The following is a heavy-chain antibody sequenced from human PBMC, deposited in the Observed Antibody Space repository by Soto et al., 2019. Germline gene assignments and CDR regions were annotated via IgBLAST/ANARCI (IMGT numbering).Heavy chain of an antibody. CDR1: GGSISSSNW. V-gene: IGHV4-4*02. J-gene: IGHJ4*02. D-gene: IGHD3-3*02. Sequence: SETLSLTCAVSGGSISSSNWWSWVRQPPGKGLEWIGEIYHSGSTNYNPSLKSRVTISVDKSKNQFSLKLSSVTAADTAVYYCSRVTNHFWRGYFGYWGQGTLVTVSS. CDR3: SRVTNHFWRGYFGY. CDR2: IYHSGST.